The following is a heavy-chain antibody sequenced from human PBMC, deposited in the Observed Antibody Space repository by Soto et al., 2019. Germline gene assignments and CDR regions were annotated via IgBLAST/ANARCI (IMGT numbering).Heavy chain of an antibody. CDR3: DRVLYYYDSSGYYYPHYYGMDV. CDR1: GDSISSYY. J-gene: IGHJ6*02. D-gene: IGHD3-22*01. CDR2: LYYGRSA. Sequence: PSETLSLTWAVSGDSISSYYCMWIRQPPGKGLESIGYLYYGRSANYNPSLKSRVTLSIDTSKNQFSLTLFSMAAADTAVYYCDRVLYYYDSSGYYYPHYYGMDVWGQGTTVTVSS. V-gene: IGHV4-59*01.